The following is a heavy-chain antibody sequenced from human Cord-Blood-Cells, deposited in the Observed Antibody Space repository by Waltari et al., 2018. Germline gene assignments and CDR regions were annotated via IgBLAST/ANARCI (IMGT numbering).Heavy chain of an antibody. J-gene: IGHJ4*02. D-gene: IGHD3-10*01. CDR2: IYYGGSA. CDR1: GGSISSSSYY. CDR3: ARQEIALVQGVIIDY. Sequence: QLQLQESGPGLVKPSETLSLTCTVSGGSISSSSYYWGWIRQPPGKGLDWIGSIYYGGSAYYTPSLKRRVTISVDTSKTQFSLKLSSVTAADTAVYYCARQEIALVQGVIIDYWGQGTLVTVSS. V-gene: IGHV4-39*01.